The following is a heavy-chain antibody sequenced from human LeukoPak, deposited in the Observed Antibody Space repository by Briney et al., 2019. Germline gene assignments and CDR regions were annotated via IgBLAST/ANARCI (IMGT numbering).Heavy chain of an antibody. V-gene: IGHV3-7*01. Sequence: GGSLRLSCEASGFSFSSNWMSWVRQAPGEGLEWVANIKQDGSDKYYVESVKGRFTISRDNAKNSLFLQMNSLRAEDTAVYYCARGNGVGVWGRGTTVTVSS. CDR1: GFSFSSNW. CDR2: IKQDGSDK. J-gene: IGHJ6*02. CDR3: ARGNGVGV.